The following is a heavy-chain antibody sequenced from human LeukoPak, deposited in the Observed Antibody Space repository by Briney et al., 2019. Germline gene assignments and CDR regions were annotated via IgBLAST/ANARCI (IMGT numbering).Heavy chain of an antibody. Sequence: PGGSLRLSCAASGFTFSSYSMNWVRQAPGKGLEWVSSISSSSSYIYYADSVKGRFTISRDNSKNTLYLQMNSLRAEDTAVYYCARDSGWFGELRYWGQGTLVTVSS. CDR1: GFTFSSYS. V-gene: IGHV3-21*01. CDR3: ARDSGWFGELRY. J-gene: IGHJ4*02. D-gene: IGHD3-10*01. CDR2: ISSSSSYI.